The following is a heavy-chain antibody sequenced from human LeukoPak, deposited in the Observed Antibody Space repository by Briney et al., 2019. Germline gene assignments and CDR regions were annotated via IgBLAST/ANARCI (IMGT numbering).Heavy chain of an antibody. CDR3: AGLTNALDY. CDR1: GFTFSSYA. J-gene: IGHJ4*02. V-gene: IGHV3-23*01. Sequence: GGSLRLSCAASGFTFSSYAMSWVRQAPGKGLEWVSGISGSASSTHYADSVKGRFTISRDNSKNTLYLQMNSLRAEDTAVYYCAGLTNALDYWGQGTLVTVSS. CDR2: ISGSASST.